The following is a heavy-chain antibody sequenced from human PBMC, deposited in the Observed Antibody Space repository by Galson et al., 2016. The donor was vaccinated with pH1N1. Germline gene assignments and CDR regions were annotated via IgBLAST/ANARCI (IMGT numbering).Heavy chain of an antibody. D-gene: IGHD1-26*01. CDR2: IYYSGSA. J-gene: IGHJ4*01. CDR3: ARGIRGSFPDRTYYFDS. CDR1: GGSISSGGYY. V-gene: IGHV4-30-4*08. Sequence: TLSLTCTVSGGSISSGGYYWSWIRQHPGKGLEWIGYIYYSGSAYYNPSLAGRVTISVDTSKSQFSLRLTSVTAADAAVYYCARGIRGSFPDRTYYFDSWGQGTLVTVSS.